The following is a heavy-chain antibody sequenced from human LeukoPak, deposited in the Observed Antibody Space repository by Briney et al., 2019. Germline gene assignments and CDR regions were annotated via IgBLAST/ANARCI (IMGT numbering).Heavy chain of an antibody. CDR2: IYYSGST. J-gene: IGHJ4*02. CDR1: GGSISSYY. CDR3: ARDATSDYYGSGSFDY. D-gene: IGHD3-10*01. Sequence: SETLSLTXTVSGGSISSYYWSWIRQPPGKGLEWIGYIYYSGSTNYNPSLKSRVTISVDTSKNQFSLKLSSVTAADTAVYYCARDATSDYYGSGSFDYWGQGTLVTVSS. V-gene: IGHV4-59*01.